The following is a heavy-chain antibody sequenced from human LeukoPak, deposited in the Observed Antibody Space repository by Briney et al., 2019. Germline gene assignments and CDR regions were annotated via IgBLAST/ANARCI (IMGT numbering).Heavy chain of an antibody. Sequence: GRSLRLSCAASGFTFSSYGMHWVRQAPGKGLEWVAVIWYDGSNKYYADSVKGRFTISRDNSKNTLYLQMNSLRAEDTAVYYCARDHYRSSTSCYIDYWGQGTLVTVSS. J-gene: IGHJ4*02. CDR2: IWYDGSNK. CDR1: GFTFSSYG. CDR3: ARDHYRSSTSCYIDY. V-gene: IGHV3-33*08. D-gene: IGHD2-2*01.